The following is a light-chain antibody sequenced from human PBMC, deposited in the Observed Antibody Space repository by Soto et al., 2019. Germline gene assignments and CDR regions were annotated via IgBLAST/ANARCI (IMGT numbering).Light chain of an antibody. Sequence: DIQMTQSPSSLSVSVGDRVTITCRASQRVGKYLAWFQQKPGRAPESLIYDISTLQSGVPSKFSGSGSGTDFTLTINSLQPEDSATYYCQQYHTYPQTFGQGTRLEIK. J-gene: IGKJ5*01. CDR3: QQYHTYPQT. V-gene: IGKV1-16*02. CDR1: QRVGKY. CDR2: DIS.